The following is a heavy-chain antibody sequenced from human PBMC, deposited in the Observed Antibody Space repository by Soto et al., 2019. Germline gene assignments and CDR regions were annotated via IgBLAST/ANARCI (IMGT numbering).Heavy chain of an antibody. J-gene: IGHJ4*02. CDR3: ARDQGYYDFWSGPGPLGY. V-gene: IGHV4-31*03. CDR2: IYYSGST. D-gene: IGHD3-3*01. Sequence: QVQLQESGPGLVKPSQTLSITCTVSGGSISSGGYYWSWIRQHPGKGLEWIGYIYYSGSTYYNPSLKSRLTISVDTSKNQFSLKLSSVTAADTAVYYCARDQGYYDFWSGPGPLGYWGQGTLVTVSS. CDR1: GGSISSGGYY.